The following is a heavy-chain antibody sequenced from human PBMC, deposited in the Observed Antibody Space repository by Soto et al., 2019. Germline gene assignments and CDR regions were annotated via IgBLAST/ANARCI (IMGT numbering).Heavy chain of an antibody. CDR1: GFTFSSYG. V-gene: IGHV3-33*01. CDR2: IWYDGSNK. J-gene: IGHJ5*02. D-gene: IGHD3-10*01. Sequence: QVQLVESEGGVVQPGRSLRLSCAASGFTFSSYGMHWVRQAPGKGLEWVAVIWYDGSNKYYADSVKGRFTISRDNSKNTLYLQMNSLGAEDTAVYYCARSPSWGGSGDGGLWFDPWGQGTLVTVSS. CDR3: ARSPSWGGSGDGGLWFDP.